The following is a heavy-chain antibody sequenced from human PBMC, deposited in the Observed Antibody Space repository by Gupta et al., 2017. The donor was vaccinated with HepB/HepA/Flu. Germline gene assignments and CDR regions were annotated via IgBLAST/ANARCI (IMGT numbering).Heavy chain of an antibody. CDR1: GFIFSSYE. J-gene: IGHJ3*02. D-gene: IGHD1-26*01. CDR2: ISGSGGAR. V-gene: IGHV3-48*03. CDR3: AREIGGGPSGAFNI. Sequence: EVQLVESGGGLVQPGGSLSLSCAASGFIFSSYELIWVRQAPGKGLEWASGISGSGGARWYADSVKGRFTVSRDNAKNSLYLQMNSLRVEDTAIYYCAREIGGGPSGAFNIWGQGTMVIVSS.